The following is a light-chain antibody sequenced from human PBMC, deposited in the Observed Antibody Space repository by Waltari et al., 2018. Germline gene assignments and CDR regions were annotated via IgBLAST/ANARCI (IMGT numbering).Light chain of an antibody. J-gene: IGLJ2*01. CDR3: CSYAGSYTVV. CDR2: DVS. Sequence: QSALTQPRSVSGSPGQSVTISCTGTSSDVGGYNYVSWYQQHPGKAPKLMIYDVSKRPSGVPDRSPGSNSGNTASLTISGLQAEDEADYYCCSYAGSYTVVFGGGTKLTVL. CDR1: SSDVGGYNY. V-gene: IGLV2-11*01.